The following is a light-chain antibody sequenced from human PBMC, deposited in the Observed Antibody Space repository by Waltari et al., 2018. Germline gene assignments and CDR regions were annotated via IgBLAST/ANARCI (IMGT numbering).Light chain of an antibody. Sequence: DIQMTQSPSSLSASVGDSVTITCRASQTRSTYLNWYQQTAGKAPKLLIYAASALQSGVPSRFRGSGSGTDFTLTITSLQPEDFATYYCHQSHTVPHTFGQGTKLEIK. CDR3: HQSHTVPHT. CDR1: QTRSTY. V-gene: IGKV1-39*01. CDR2: AAS. J-gene: IGKJ2*01.